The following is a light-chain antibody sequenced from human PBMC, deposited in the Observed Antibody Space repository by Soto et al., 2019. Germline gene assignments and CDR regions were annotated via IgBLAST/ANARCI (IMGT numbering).Light chain of an antibody. CDR2: DVS. V-gene: IGLV2-14*01. CDR3: SSYTRSSTYV. CDR1: SSDVGGYNY. J-gene: IGLJ1*01. Sequence: SLLPQPSSVSGSPGQSITLSCPGTSSDVGGYNYVSWYRQHPGRAPKLMIYDVSNRPSGVSNRFSGSKSGNTASLTISGLQAEDEADYYCSSYTRSSTYVFGTGTKVTVL.